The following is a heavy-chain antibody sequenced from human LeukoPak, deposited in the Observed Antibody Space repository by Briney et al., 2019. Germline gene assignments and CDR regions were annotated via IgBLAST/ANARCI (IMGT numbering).Heavy chain of an antibody. CDR1: GFTFSTYY. V-gene: IGHV3-21*01. J-gene: IGHJ4*02. CDR3: ASGVAYGDYPSYFDY. D-gene: IGHD4-17*01. CDR2: ISTSSSYI. Sequence: GGSLRLSCAASGFTFSTYYMNWVRQAPGKGLEWVSSISTSSSYIYYADAVKGRFTISRDNAKNSLYLQMNSLRAEDTAVYYCASGVAYGDYPSYFDYWGQGTLVTVSS.